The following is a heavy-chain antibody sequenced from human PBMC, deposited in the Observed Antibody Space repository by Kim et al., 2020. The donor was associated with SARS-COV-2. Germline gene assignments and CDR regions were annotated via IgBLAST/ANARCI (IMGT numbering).Heavy chain of an antibody. D-gene: IGHD3-3*01. J-gene: IGHJ4*02. V-gene: IGHV1-2*02. CDR2: INPNSGGT. Sequence: ASVKVSCKASGYTFTGYYMHWVRQAPGQGLEWMGWINPNSGGTNYAQKFQGRVTMTRDTSISTAYMELSRLRSDDTAVYYCARAGPVLRFLEWLLEFDYWGQGTLVTVSS. CDR3: ARAGPVLRFLEWLLEFDY. CDR1: GYTFTGYY.